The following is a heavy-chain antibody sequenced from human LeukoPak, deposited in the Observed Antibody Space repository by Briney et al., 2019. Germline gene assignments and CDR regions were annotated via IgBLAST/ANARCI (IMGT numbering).Heavy chain of an antibody. CDR2: ITGSGDGK. D-gene: IGHD3-22*01. J-gene: IGHJ4*02. Sequence: GGSLRLSCAVSGFFFSRHAMNWVRQAPGKGLEWISGITGSGDGKYYADSVKGRFTISRDNSKNTLYLQMNSLSAEDTAIYYCARYTMIVVITSLYYFDYWGQGTLATVSS. CDR3: ARYTMIVVITSLYYFDY. V-gene: IGHV3-23*01. CDR1: GFFFSRHA.